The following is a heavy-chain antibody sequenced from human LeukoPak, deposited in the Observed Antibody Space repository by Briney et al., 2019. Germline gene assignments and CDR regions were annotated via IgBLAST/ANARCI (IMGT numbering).Heavy chain of an antibody. V-gene: IGHV4-34*01. J-gene: IGHJ4*02. CDR3: ARLSRGDY. D-gene: IGHD1-26*01. CDR2: INHSGST. CDR1: GGSFSGYY. Sequence: SETLSLTCAVYGGSFSGYYWSWIRQPPGKGLEWIGEINHSGSTNYNPSLKSRVTISVDTSKNQSSLKLSSVSAADTAVYYCARLSRGDYWGQGTLVTVSS.